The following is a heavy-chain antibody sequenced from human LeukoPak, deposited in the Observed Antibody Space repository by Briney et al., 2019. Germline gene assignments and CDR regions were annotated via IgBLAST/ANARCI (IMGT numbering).Heavy chain of an antibody. CDR2: IRSETYGGTT. D-gene: IGHD3-22*01. Sequence: GRSLRLSCTASGFTFGDYAMSWFRQAPGKGLEWVGFIRSETYGGTTEYAASVKGRFSISRDDSKSIAYRQMNSLKTEDTAVYFCTRDPAGYAYGYSFFDYWGQGTLVTVSS. CDR3: TRDPAGYAYGYSFFDY. CDR1: GFTFGDYA. V-gene: IGHV3-49*03. J-gene: IGHJ4*02.